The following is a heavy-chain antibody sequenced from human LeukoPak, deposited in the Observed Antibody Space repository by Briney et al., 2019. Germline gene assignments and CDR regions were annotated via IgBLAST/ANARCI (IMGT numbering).Heavy chain of an antibody. CDR3: AKDRDFGDPYYYYGMDV. J-gene: IGHJ6*02. Sequence: GGSLRLSCAAPGFTFSRYAMTWVRQAPGKGLEWVSGISGGGGNTYYADSVKGRLTISRDNSKNTLYLQMNSLTAEDTAVYYCAKDRDFGDPYYYYGMDVWGQGTTVTVSS. V-gene: IGHV3-23*01. CDR2: ISGGGGNT. CDR1: GFTFSRYA. D-gene: IGHD4-17*01.